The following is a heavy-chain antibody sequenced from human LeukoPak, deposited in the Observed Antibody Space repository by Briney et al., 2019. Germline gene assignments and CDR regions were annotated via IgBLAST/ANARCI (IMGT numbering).Heavy chain of an antibody. CDR2: ISTSGST. D-gene: IGHD2-15*01. CDR3: ARGTGGGWYD. V-gene: IGHV4-61*02. Sequence: SQTLSLTCSVSGASISSGRYYWNWIRHPAGKGLQWIGRISTSGSTNYNPSLKSRVTISVDTSKNQFSLKLSSVTAADTAVYYCARGTGGGWYDWGQGTLVTVSS. CDR1: GASISSGRYY. J-gene: IGHJ4*02.